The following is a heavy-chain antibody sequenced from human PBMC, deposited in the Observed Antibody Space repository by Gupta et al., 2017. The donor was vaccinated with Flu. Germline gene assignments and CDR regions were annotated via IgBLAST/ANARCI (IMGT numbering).Heavy chain of an antibody. CDR2: IRSSSSYT. V-gene: IGHV3-11*05. CDR3: AGGGYSSGWYGY. J-gene: IGHJ4*02. CDR1: GFTFSDYY. D-gene: IGHD6-19*01. Sequence: QVQLVESGGGLVKPGGSLRLSCAASGFTFSDYYMSWIRKAPGKGLEWVSYIRSSSSYTNYADSVKGRFTISRDNAKNSLFLQMNSRRAEDTAVYYCAGGGYSSGWYGYWGQGTLVTVSS.